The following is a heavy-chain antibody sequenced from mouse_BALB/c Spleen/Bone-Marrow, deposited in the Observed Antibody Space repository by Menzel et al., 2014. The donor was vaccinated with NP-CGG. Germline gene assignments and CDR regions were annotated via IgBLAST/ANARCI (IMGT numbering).Heavy chain of an antibody. CDR1: GFNIKETY. CDR2: IDPANGNT. J-gene: IGHJ2*01. D-gene: IGHD1-1*01. CDR3: ARYSYGSRGYYFDY. Sequence: VQLKQSGAELVKPGASVKLSCTASGFNIKETYMHWVKQRPEQGLEWIGRIDPANGNTKYDPKFQGKATITADTSSNTAYLQLSSLTSEDTAVYYCARYSYGSRGYYFDYWGQGTTLTVSS. V-gene: IGHV14-3*02.